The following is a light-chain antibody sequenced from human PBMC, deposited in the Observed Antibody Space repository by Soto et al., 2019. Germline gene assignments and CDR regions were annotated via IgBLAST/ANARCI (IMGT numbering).Light chain of an antibody. CDR3: RHYVTSLTT. V-gene: IGKV1-5*01. J-gene: IGKJ1*01. CDR2: DVS. Sequence: DIQMTQSPSTLSASVGDRVTITCRASQNINAWLAWYQQKPGKAPKLLIYDVSTLHSGVPSRFSGSASGTEFTLTISRLEPEDFAVYYCRHYVTSLTTFGQGTKVDIK. CDR1: QNINAW.